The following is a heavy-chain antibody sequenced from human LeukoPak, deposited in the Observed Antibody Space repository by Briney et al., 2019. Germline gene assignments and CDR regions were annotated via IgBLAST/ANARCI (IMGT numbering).Heavy chain of an antibody. V-gene: IGHV1-2*02. CDR2: INPNSGGT. J-gene: IGHJ4*02. CDR1: GYTFTGYY. D-gene: IGHD3-22*01. CDR3: ARGYYYDSSGYYYFDY. Sequence: ASVKVSCKASGYTFTGYYMHWVRQAPGQGLEWVGWINPNSGGTKYAQKFQGRVTMTRDTSVSTAYVELSRLRSDDTAVYYCARGYYYDSSGYYYFDYWGQGTLVTVSS.